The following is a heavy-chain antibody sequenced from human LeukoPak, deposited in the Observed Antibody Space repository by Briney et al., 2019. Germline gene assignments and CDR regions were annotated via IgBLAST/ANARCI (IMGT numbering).Heavy chain of an antibody. J-gene: IGHJ6*02. CDR1: GVSISSYY. Sequence: SETLSLTCTVSGVSISSYYWSRIRQPPGKGLEWIGYIYYSGSTNYNPSLKSRVTISVDTSKNQFSLKLSSVTAADTAVYYCARDNWNYGSSMDVWGQGTTVTVSS. V-gene: IGHV4-59*01. CDR2: IYYSGST. D-gene: IGHD1-7*01. CDR3: ARDNWNYGSSMDV.